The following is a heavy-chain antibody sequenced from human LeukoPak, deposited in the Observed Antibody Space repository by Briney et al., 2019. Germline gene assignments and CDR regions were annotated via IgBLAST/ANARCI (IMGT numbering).Heavy chain of an antibody. CDR3: AREGFLTMSQINWFDP. Sequence: GGSLRLSCAASGFTFSSYWMSWVRQAPGKGLEWVANIKQDGGEKYYVDSVKGRFTISRDNAKNSLYLQMNSLRAENTAVYYCAREGFLTMSQINWFDPWGQGTLVTVSS. CDR2: IKQDGGEK. CDR1: GFTFSSYW. J-gene: IGHJ5*02. V-gene: IGHV3-7*01. D-gene: IGHD3-10*02.